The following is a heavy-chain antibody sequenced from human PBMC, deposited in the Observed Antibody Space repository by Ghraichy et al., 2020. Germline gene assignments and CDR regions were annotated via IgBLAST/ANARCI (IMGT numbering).Heavy chain of an antibody. CDR2: IYYSGST. CDR1: GGSISSYY. J-gene: IGHJ4*02. Sequence: SETLSLTCTVSGGSISSYYWSWIRQPPGKGLEWIGYIYYSGSTNYNPSLKSRVTISVDTSKNQFSLKLSSVTAADTAVYYCARSYDSSGYSLFDYWGQGTLVTVSS. D-gene: IGHD3-22*01. CDR3: ARSYDSSGYSLFDY. V-gene: IGHV4-59*08.